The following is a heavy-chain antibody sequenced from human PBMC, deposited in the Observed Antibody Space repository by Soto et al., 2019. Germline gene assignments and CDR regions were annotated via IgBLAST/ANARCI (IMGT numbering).Heavy chain of an antibody. CDR1: GGSISSYY. J-gene: IGHJ2*01. D-gene: IGHD3-22*01. CDR2: IYYSGST. Sequence: QVQLQESGPGLVKPSETLSLTCTVSGGSISSYYWSWIRQPPGKGLEWIGYIYYSGSTNYNPSLKSRVTISVDTSKNQFSLKLSSVTAADKAVYYCARSGIVVAYWYFDLWGRGTLVTVSS. V-gene: IGHV4-59*01. CDR3: ARSGIVVAYWYFDL.